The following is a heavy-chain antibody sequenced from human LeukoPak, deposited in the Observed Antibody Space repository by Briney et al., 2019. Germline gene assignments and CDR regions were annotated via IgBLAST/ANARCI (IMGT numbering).Heavy chain of an antibody. CDR2: MNPNTGNT. V-gene: IGHV1-8*01. Sequence: GASVKVSCKASGYTFTSYHINWVRQATGQGLQWMGWMNPNTGNTGYAQKFQGRVTMTRSTSISTAYMELSSLRSEDTAVYYCVRGYYDILTGYWTNDAFHIWGQGTMATVSS. CDR3: VRGYYDILTGYWTNDAFHI. CDR1: GYTFTSYH. J-gene: IGHJ3*02. D-gene: IGHD3-9*01.